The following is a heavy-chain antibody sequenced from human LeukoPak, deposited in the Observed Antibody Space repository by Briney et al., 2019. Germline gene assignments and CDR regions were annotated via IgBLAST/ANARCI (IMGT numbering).Heavy chain of an antibody. CDR1: GGTFSSYA. CDR2: IIPIFGTA. CDR3: ARTVAGTIEDAFDI. D-gene: IGHD6-19*01. J-gene: IGHJ3*02. Sequence: SVNVSCTASGGTFSSYAISWVRQAPGQGLEWMGGIIPIFGTANYAQKFQGRVTITADESTSTAYMELSSLRSEDTAVYYCARTVAGTIEDAFDIWGQGTMVTVSS. V-gene: IGHV1-69*13.